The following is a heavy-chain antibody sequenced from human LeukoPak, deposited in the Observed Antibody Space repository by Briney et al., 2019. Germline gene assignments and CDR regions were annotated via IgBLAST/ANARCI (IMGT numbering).Heavy chain of an antibody. Sequence: SETLSLTCTVSGGSIGSYYWSWIRQPPGKGLEWIGYIYTSGSTNYNPSLKSRVTISVDTSKNQFSLKLSPVTAADTAVYYCARTATWSSSWYGGYYYYYMDVWGKGTTVTVSS. CDR3: ARTATWSSSWYGGYYYYYMDV. J-gene: IGHJ6*03. V-gene: IGHV4-4*09. D-gene: IGHD6-13*01. CDR1: GGSIGSYY. CDR2: IYTSGST.